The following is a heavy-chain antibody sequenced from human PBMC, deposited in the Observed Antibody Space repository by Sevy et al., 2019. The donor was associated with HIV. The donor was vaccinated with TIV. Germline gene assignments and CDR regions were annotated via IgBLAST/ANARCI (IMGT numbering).Heavy chain of an antibody. CDR2: IYYSGST. CDR1: GGSISSSSYY. Sequence: SETLSLTCTVSGGSISSSSYYWGWIRQPPGKGLEWIGSIYYSGSTYYNPSLKSRVTISVDTSKNQFSLKLSSVTAADTAVYYCASSTLYGFYYFDYWRQGTLVTVSS. D-gene: IGHD3-10*01. CDR3: ASSTLYGFYYFDY. J-gene: IGHJ4*02. V-gene: IGHV4-39*01.